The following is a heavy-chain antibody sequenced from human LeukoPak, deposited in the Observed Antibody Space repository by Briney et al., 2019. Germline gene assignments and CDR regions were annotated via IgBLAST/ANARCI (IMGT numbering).Heavy chain of an antibody. CDR1: GFTFNTHA. CDR2: LTSSGRTP. CDR3: AKDRPNFYETSGSYYKIKGDF. V-gene: IGHV3-23*01. D-gene: IGHD3-10*01. Sequence: PGGSLRLSCEASGFTFNTHAMSWVRQAPGKGLEWVGSLTSSGRTPYYTDSVKGRFTISRDNSKNTLYLQMNSLRGEDTAVYYCAKDRPNFYETSGSYYKIKGDFWGQGSLVTVSS. J-gene: IGHJ4*02.